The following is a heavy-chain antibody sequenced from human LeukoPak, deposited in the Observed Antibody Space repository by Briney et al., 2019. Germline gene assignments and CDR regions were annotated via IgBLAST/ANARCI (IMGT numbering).Heavy chain of an antibody. CDR3: ARDYAETYYYDSSGYYNWFDP. D-gene: IGHD3-22*01. J-gene: IGHJ5*02. V-gene: IGHV4-39*07. CDR1: GGSISSSSYY. CDR2: IYYSGST. Sequence: PSETLSLTCTVSGGSISSSSYYWGWIRQPPGKGLEWIGSIYYSGSTYYNPSLKSRVTISVDTSKNQFSLKLSSVTAADTAVYYCARDYAETYYYDSSGYYNWFDPWGQGTLVTVSS.